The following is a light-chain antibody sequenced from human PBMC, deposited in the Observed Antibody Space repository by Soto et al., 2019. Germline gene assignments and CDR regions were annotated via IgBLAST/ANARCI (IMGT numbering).Light chain of an antibody. CDR2: DAS. Sequence: DIQMTQSPSTMARSVGDRVTITCRASQSISSWLAWYQQKPGKAPKLLIYDASSLESGVPSRFCGSGSGTEFTLTISSLQPEDFATYYCQQYNSYSTFGQGTKVEIK. CDR3: QQYNSYST. V-gene: IGKV1-5*01. J-gene: IGKJ1*01. CDR1: QSISSW.